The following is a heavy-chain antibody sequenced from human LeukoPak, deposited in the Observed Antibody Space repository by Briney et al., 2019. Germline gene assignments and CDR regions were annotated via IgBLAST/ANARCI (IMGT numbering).Heavy chain of an antibody. V-gene: IGHV3-66*01. Sequence: PGGSLRFSGAASGFTVSSNYMNRVRQAPGKGLEWVSVIYSGGSTYYADSVKGRFTISRDNSKNTLYLQMNSRRAEDTAVYYCASILYWGQGTLVTVSS. CDR1: GFTVSSNY. J-gene: IGHJ4*02. CDR2: IYSGGST. CDR3: ASILY.